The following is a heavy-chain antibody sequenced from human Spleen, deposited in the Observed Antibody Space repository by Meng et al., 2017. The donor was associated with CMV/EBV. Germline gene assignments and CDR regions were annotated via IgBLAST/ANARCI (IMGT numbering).Heavy chain of an antibody. J-gene: IGHJ2*01. Sequence: ASVKVSCKASGYSFTNYGISWVRQAPGQRIEWMGWINPDSGVTDYAQRFQGRVTMTRDTSATTGNMQLTRLTSEDTAVYYCARTYDLKGWFFDLWGRGTLVTVSS. CDR3: ARTYDLKGWFFDL. CDR2: INPDSGVT. D-gene: IGHD3-3*01. CDR1: GYSFTNYG. V-gene: IGHV1-2*02.